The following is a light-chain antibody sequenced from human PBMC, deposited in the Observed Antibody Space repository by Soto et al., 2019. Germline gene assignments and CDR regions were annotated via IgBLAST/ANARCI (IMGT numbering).Light chain of an antibody. J-gene: IGKJ1*01. V-gene: IGKV3-20*01. CDR1: QNVNRNY. Sequence: ELTQSPGSLSLSPGERATVSCRANQNVNRNYLAWFQQKPGQAPRPLIYAASSRATGIPDRFSGGGSGTDFTLTISRLEPEDFAVYFCQHYGSFGQGTKVDI. CDR2: AAS. CDR3: QHYGS.